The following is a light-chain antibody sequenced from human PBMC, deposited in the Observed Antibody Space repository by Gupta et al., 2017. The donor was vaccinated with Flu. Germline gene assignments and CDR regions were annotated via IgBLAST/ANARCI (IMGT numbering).Light chain of an antibody. CDR1: QTISGTY. CDR3: QDYSDSPPWT. V-gene: IGKV3-20*01. J-gene: IGKJ1*01. CDR2: GPS. Sequence: EFVLTQSPGTLSLSPGERATLSCRASQTISGTYLAWYQQKPGQAPRLLIHGPSNRATGIPDRFSGSGSGTDFTLTISRLEPEDFAVYYCQDYSDSPPWTFGQGTKVEFK.